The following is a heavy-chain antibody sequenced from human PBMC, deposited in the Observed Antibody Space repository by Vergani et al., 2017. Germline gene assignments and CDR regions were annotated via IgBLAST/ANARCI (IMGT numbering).Heavy chain of an antibody. J-gene: IGHJ3*02. V-gene: IGHV1-69*06. CDR3: AREGGFGEQWLVGAFDI. CDR2: IIPIFGTA. D-gene: IGHD6-19*01. Sequence: QVQLVQSGAEVKKPGSSVKVSCKASGGTFSSYAISWVRQAPGQGLEWMGGIIPIFGTANYAQKFQGRVTMTTDTSTSTAYMELRSLRSDDTAVYYCAREGGFGEQWLVGAFDIWGQGTMVTVSS. CDR1: GGTFSSYA.